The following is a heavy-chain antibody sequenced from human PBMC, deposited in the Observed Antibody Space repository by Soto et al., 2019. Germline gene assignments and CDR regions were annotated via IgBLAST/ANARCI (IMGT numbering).Heavy chain of an antibody. J-gene: IGHJ4*02. CDR3: ASLSRLGPQSAFDY. CDR2: IYGFDSDT. Sequence: GESLKISCSVSGYIFANYCIGWVLQMPGKGLEWMGIIYGFDSDTKYSPSFQGQVTISADKSIFTAYLQWRSLKASDTAMYYCASLSRLGPQSAFDYWGQGALVTVSS. CDR1: GYIFANYC. D-gene: IGHD1-26*01. V-gene: IGHV5-51*01.